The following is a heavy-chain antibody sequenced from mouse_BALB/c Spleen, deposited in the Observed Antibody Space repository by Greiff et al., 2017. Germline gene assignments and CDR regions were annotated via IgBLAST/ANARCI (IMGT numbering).Heavy chain of an antibody. CDR1: GYTFTSYW. V-gene: IGHV1-7*01. Sequence: QVQLQQSGAELAKPGASVKMSCKASGYTFTSYWMHWVKQRPGQGLEWIGYINPSTGYTEYNQKFKDKATLTADKSSSTAYMQLSSLTSEDSAVYYCARTITTGFAYWGQGTLVTVSA. J-gene: IGHJ3*01. CDR3: ARTITTGFAY. D-gene: IGHD1-2*01. CDR2: INPSTGYT.